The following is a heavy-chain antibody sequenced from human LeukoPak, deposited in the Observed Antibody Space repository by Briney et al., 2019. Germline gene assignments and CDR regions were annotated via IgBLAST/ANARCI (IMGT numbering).Heavy chain of an antibody. CDR2: INPNSGGT. D-gene: IGHD3-22*01. J-gene: IGHJ4*02. CDR3: ARGSGYYRYYFDY. V-gene: IGHV1-2*02. CDR1: GYTLTGYY. Sequence: ASVKVSCKAAGYTLTGYYMHWVRQAPGQGLEWMGWINPNSGGTNYAQKFQGRVTMTRDTSISTAYMELSRLRSDDTAVYYCARGSGYYRYYFDYWGQGTLVTVSS.